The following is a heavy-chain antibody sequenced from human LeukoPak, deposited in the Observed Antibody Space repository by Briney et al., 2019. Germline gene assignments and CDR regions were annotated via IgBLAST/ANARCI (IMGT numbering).Heavy chain of an antibody. CDR1: GGSMSNLY. CDR3: ARGGDAVTTSSFDH. D-gene: IGHD4-17*01. Sequence: SETLSPTCTVSGGSMSNLYWSWIRQPAGKGLESLGRIYTSGRTKYNPSLKSRLTMLVDTSKNQFSLKLSSVAAADPGVYFRARGGDAVTTSSFDHWGQGTLVTVSS. CDR2: IYTSGRT. V-gene: IGHV4-4*07. J-gene: IGHJ4*02.